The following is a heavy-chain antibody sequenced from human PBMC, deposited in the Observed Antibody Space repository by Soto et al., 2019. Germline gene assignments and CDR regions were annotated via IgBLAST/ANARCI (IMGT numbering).Heavy chain of an antibody. J-gene: IGHJ4*02. D-gene: IGHD3-3*01. CDR3: ARAHSRFTIFGVVTAY. CDR1: GFTFSSYA. CDR2: ISYDGSNK. V-gene: IGHV3-30-3*01. Sequence: SLRLSCAASGFTFSSYAMHWVRQAQGKGLEWVAVISYDGSNKYYADSVKGRFTISRDNSKNTLYLQMNSLRAEDTAVYYCARAHSRFTIFGVVTAYWGQGTLVTVSS.